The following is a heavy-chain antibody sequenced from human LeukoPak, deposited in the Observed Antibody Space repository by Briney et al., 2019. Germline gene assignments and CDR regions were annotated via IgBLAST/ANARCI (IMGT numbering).Heavy chain of an antibody. D-gene: IGHD6-19*01. J-gene: IGHJ4*02. CDR3: AKDPSSGWYRVLRPSLV. CDR2: IRYDGSNK. CDR1: GFTFSSYG. Sequence: QAGGSLRLSCAASGFTFSSYGMHWVRQAPGKGLEWVAFIRYDGSNKYYADSVKGRFTISRDNSKNTLYLQMNSLRAEDTAVYYCAKDPSSGWYRVLRPSLVWGQGTLVTVSS. V-gene: IGHV3-30*02.